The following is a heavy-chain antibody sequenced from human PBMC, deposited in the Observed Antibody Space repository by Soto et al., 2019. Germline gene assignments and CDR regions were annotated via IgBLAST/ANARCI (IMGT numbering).Heavy chain of an antibody. V-gene: IGHV3-7*03. CDR2: IKQDGSEK. CDR3: ARAPLGYYDSSGPFDY. J-gene: IGHJ4*02. CDR1: GFTFSSYW. Sequence: LRLSCAASGFTFSSYWMSWVRQAPGKGLEWVANIKQDGSEKYYVDSVKGRFTISRDNAKNSLYLQMNSLRAEDTAVYYCARAPLGYYDSSGPFDYWGQGTLVTVSS. D-gene: IGHD3-22*01.